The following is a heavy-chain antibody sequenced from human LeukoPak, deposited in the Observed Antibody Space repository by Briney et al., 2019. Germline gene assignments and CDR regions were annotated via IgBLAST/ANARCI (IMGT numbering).Heavy chain of an antibody. J-gene: IGHJ5*02. D-gene: IGHD3-22*01. Sequence: GGSLRLSCAASGFTFSTYAMSWVRQAPGKGLEWVSGISGSGGSTYYADPVKGRFTISRDNSKNTVYVQMNSLRAEDTAVYYCAKDPTTYYDTSGYGRYNWFDPWGQGTLVTVSS. CDR3: AKDPTTYYDTSGYGRYNWFDP. CDR1: GFTFSTYA. CDR2: ISGSGGST. V-gene: IGHV3-23*01.